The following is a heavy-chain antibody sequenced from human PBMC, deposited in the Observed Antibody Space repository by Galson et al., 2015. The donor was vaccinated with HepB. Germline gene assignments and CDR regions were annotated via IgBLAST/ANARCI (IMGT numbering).Heavy chain of an antibody. D-gene: IGHD2-2*01. CDR1: GFTFSTYT. Sequence: SLRLSCAASGFTFSTYTMNWVRQVPGKGLVWVSRINTDGSATSYADSVKGRFTISRDNAKNTLYLQMNSLRVEETAVYYCARDQSVYAPSWGQGILVTVSS. V-gene: IGHV3-74*01. CDR3: ARDQSVYAPS. CDR2: INTDGSAT. J-gene: IGHJ5*02.